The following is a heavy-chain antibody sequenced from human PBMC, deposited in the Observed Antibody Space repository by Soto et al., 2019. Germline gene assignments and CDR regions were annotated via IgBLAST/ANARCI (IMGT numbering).Heavy chain of an antibody. V-gene: IGHV5-51*01. J-gene: IGHJ6*02. D-gene: IGHD6-6*01. CDR2: IYPGDSDT. Sequence: GESLKISCKGSGYSFTSYWIGWVRQMPGKGLEWMGIIYPGDSDTRYSPSFQGQVTISADKSISTAYLQWSSLKASDTAMYYCAKSLAARPEEGFYYYYGMDVWGQGTTVTVSS. CDR3: AKSLAARPEEGFYYYYGMDV. CDR1: GYSFTSYW.